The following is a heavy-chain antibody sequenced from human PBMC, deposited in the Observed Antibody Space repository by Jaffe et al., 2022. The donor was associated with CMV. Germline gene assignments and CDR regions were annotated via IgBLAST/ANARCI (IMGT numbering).Heavy chain of an antibody. CDR2: ISGSGGST. CDR1: GFTFSSSA. J-gene: IGHJ4*02. CDR3: AKEDDFWSGHVDY. Sequence: EVQLLESGGGLVQPGGSLRLSCTASGFTFSSSAMSWVRQASARQASGKGLEWVSGISGSGGSTYYADSVRGRFTISRDNTKNTLHLELNSLTADDTAVYYCAKEDDFWSGHVDYWGQGTLVTVSS. V-gene: IGHV3-23*01. D-gene: IGHD3-3*01.